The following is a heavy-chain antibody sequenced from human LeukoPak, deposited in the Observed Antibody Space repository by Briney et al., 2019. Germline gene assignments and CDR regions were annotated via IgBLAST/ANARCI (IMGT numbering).Heavy chain of an antibody. CDR2: INHSGST. CDR3: ARGLRRYYGSGSYYNNNNWFDP. CDR1: XXXFXGYY. D-gene: IGHD3-10*01. Sequence: PSETLXLXXXXXXXXFXGYYWSWIRQPPGKGLEWIGEINHSGSTNYNPSLKSRVTISVDTSKNQFSLKLCSVTAADTAVYYCARGLRRYYGSGSYYNNNNWFDPWGQGTLVTVSS. J-gene: IGHJ5*02. V-gene: IGHV4-34*01.